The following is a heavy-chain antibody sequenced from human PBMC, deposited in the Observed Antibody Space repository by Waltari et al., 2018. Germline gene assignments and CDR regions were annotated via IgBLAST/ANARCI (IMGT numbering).Heavy chain of an antibody. V-gene: IGHV3-53*01. CDR2: IFNGANT. Sequence: EVQLVESGGNLIQPGGSLILSCAGSAFNVSNNYMTWVRQAPGKGLEWVSIIFNGANTYYADSVRGRFTISRDTSKNTVFLQMENLSADDTAVYFCASGLDVWGQGTTVGVSS. CDR1: AFNVSNNY. J-gene: IGHJ6*02. CDR3: ASGLDV.